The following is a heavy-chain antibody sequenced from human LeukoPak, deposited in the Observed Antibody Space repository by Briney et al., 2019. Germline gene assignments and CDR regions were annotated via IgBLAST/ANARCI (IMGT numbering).Heavy chain of an antibody. Sequence: PSETLSLTCNVSGGSITSGGFYWAWIRQSPGKGLEWIGNVYYSGSTQYNPSLRGRVSISMDMTKNQFSLNLNSVSVTDTAIYYCARRDYAAWFDPWGQGTLVTVSS. V-gene: IGHV4-39*01. CDR2: VYYSGST. J-gene: IGHJ5*02. D-gene: IGHD4/OR15-4a*01. CDR3: ARRDYAAWFDP. CDR1: GGSITSGGFY.